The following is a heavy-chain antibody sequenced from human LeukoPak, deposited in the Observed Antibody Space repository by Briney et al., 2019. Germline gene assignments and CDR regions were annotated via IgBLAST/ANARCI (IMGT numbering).Heavy chain of an antibody. CDR3: AREGIEMAAFHI. CDR2: IDPNSGGT. Sequence: ASVKVSCKASGYTLTGHYLFWVRQAPGQGLEWMGWIDPNSGGTKYAQKFQGRVTMTRDTSISTAFMELSGLTSDDTAVYYCAREGIEMAAFHIWGQGTMVTVSS. D-gene: IGHD5-24*01. V-gene: IGHV1-2*02. CDR1: GYTLTGHY. J-gene: IGHJ3*02.